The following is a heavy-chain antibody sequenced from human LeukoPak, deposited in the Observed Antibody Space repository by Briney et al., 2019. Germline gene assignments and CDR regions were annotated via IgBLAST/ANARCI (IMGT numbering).Heavy chain of an antibody. J-gene: IGHJ5*02. CDR3: ATGRWGSSWYRGFDP. D-gene: IGHD6-13*01. CDR2: IYYSGST. Sequence: SQTLSLTCTVSGGSISSGDYYWSWIRQPPGKGLEWIGYIYYSGSTYYNPSLKSRVTISVDTSKNQFSLKLSSVTAADTAVYYCATGRWGSSWYRGFDPWGQGTLVTVSS. CDR1: GGSISSGDYY. V-gene: IGHV4-30-4*01.